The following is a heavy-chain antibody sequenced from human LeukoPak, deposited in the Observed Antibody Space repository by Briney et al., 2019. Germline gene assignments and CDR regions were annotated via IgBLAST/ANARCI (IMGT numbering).Heavy chain of an antibody. D-gene: IGHD6-19*01. CDR2: LYSGGTT. J-gene: IGHJ5*02. CDR1: GFTVSSNY. CDR3: ARGYSSGWYSNH. Sequence: GALRLSCAASGFTVSSNYMSWVRQAPGKGLEWVSILYSGGTTYYAASVKGRFTISRDNSKNTLYLQMNSLRAEDTAVYYCARGYSSGWYSNHWGQGTLVTVSS. V-gene: IGHV3-53*01.